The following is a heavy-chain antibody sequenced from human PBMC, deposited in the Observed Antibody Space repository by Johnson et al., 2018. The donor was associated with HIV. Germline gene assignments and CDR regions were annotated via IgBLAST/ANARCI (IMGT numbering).Heavy chain of an antibody. J-gene: IGHJ3*02. CDR2: ISYAGSNK. CDR1: GFTFSSYA. D-gene: IGHD1-14*01. CDR3: AKDRVGIYGEPWDI. V-gene: IGHV3-30-3*01. Sequence: QVQLVESGGGVVQPGRSLRLSCAASGFTFSSYAMHWVRQAPGKGLEWVAVISYAGSNKYYADSVKGRFTISRDNSKNTLYLQMNSLRAEDTAVYYCAKDRVGIYGEPWDIWGQGTMVTVSS.